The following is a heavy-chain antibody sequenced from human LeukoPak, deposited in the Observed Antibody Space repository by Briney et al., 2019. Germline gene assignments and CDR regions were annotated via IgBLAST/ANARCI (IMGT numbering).Heavy chain of an antibody. CDR3: ARASRSGYDY. J-gene: IGHJ4*02. V-gene: IGHV3-48*02. D-gene: IGHD3-22*01. CDR1: GLTFSGFG. Sequence: PGGSLRLSCAASGLTFSGFGMNWVRQAPGKRLQWVSYIASGGSAIYYADSVKGRFTISRDNAKNSLFLQMNSLRDEDSAVYYCARASRSGYDYWGQGTLVTVSS. CDR2: IASGGSAI.